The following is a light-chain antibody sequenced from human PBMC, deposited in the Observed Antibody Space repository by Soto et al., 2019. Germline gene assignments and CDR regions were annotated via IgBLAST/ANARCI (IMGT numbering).Light chain of an antibody. CDR1: QSVSSSY. V-gene: IGKV3-20*01. J-gene: IGKJ1*01. Sequence: EIVVTQAPCTLSLSPGERATLSCMASQSVSSSYLAWYQQKPGHAPRLLIYGASSRATGIPDRFSGSGSGTDFTLTISRLEPEDSAVYYCQQYGSPRTFDQGTKVDI. CDR2: GAS. CDR3: QQYGSPRT.